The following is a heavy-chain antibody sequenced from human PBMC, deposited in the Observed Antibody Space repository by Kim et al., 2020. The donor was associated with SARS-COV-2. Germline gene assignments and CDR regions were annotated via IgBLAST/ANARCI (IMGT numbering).Heavy chain of an antibody. Sequence: YAESVKVRFTISRDNAKNSLYLQMNSLRAEDTAVYYCAGVTFGRVIVPHPWGQGTLVTVSS. V-gene: IGHV3-21*01. J-gene: IGHJ5*02. CDR3: AGVTFGRVIVPHP. D-gene: IGHD3-16*02.